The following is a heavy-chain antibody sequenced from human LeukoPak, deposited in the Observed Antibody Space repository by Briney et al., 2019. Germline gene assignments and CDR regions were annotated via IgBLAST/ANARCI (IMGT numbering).Heavy chain of an antibody. CDR3: ARTDHYGGNLQLFDY. Sequence: ASVKVSCKASGYTFTSYYMHWVRQAPGPGLERMGIINTSGGSTSYAQKFQGRVTMTRDTSTSTVYMELSSLRSEDTAVYYCARTDHYGGNLQLFDYWGQGTLVTVSS. D-gene: IGHD4-23*01. J-gene: IGHJ4*02. V-gene: IGHV1-46*01. CDR2: INTSGGST. CDR1: GYTFTSYY.